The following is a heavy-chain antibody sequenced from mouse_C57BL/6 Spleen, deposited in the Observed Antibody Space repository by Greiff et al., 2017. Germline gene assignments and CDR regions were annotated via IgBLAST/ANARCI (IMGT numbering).Heavy chain of an antibody. V-gene: IGHV1-26*01. D-gene: IGHD2-2*01. CDR1: GYTFPDYY. CDR2: INPNHGGT. CDR3: ARRGLWLRLAMDY. Sequence: VKLQPSGPELVKPGASVKISCKASGYTFPDYYMTWVKQSHGKSLEWIGDINPNHGGTSYNQKIKGKATLTVDKASSTAYMELLSLTSEDSAVYDCARRGLWLRLAMDYWGQGTSVTVSS. J-gene: IGHJ4*01.